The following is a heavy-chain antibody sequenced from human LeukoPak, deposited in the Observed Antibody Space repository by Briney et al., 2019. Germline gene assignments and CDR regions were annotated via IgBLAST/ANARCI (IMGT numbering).Heavy chain of an antibody. CDR2: ISQDESNK. Sequence: GGSLRLSCAASGFTFSSFVMHWFRQTPVKGLEWVAAISQDESNKYYADSVKGRFTISRGNSKNTVYMQMNSLRAEDTAVYYCAKEEDAFDIWGQGTMVTVSS. CDR1: GFTFSSFV. J-gene: IGHJ3*02. V-gene: IGHV3-30*18. CDR3: AKEEDAFDI.